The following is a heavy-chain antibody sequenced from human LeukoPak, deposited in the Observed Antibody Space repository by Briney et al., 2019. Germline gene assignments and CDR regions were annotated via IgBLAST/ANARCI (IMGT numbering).Heavy chain of an antibody. J-gene: IGHJ3*02. CDR3: ARVRDGYNDAYDI. CDR1: GHTFTSYA. CDR2: IGGST. V-gene: IGHV1-46*01. D-gene: IGHD5-24*01. Sequence: ASVKVSCKASGHTFTSYAMNWVRQAPGQGLEWMGIIGGSTNYAQKFQGRVTMTRDTSTSTVYMELSSLRSEDTAVYYCARVRDGYNDAYDIWGQGTMVTVHS.